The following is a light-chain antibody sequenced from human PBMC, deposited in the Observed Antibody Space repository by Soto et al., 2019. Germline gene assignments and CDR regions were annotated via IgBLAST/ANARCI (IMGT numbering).Light chain of an antibody. CDR3: GSFSSSSTLYV. V-gene: IGLV2-14*01. CDR2: EVT. Sequence: QSVLTQPASVSGSPGQSVTISCTGTSSDVGGYKYVSWYQQHPGKAPKLMIYEVTNRPSGVSDRFSGSKSGNTASLTVSGLQAEDEADYYCGSFSSSSTLYVFGTGTKGTVL. CDR1: SSDVGGYKY. J-gene: IGLJ1*01.